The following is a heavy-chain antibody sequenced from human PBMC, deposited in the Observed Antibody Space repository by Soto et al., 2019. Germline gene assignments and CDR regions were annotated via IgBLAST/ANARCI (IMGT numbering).Heavy chain of an antibody. CDR2: IYYSGST. J-gene: IGHJ4*02. Sequence: QVQLQESGPGLVKPSETLSLTCTVSGGSISSYYWSWIRQPPRKGLEWIGYIYYSGSTNYNPSLKSRVTISVDTSKNQFYLKLNSMTAADTAVYYCARHNYGSGSTYLDYWGQGTLVTVSS. CDR3: ARHNYGSGSTYLDY. CDR1: GGSISSYY. V-gene: IGHV4-59*08. D-gene: IGHD3-10*01.